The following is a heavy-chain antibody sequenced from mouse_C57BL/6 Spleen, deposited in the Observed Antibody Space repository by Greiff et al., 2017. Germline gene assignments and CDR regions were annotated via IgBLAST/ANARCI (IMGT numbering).Heavy chain of an antibody. D-gene: IGHD2-3*01. J-gene: IGHJ2*01. CDR3: ARDQSDGYFRDY. V-gene: IGHV5-4*01. CDR1: GFTFSSYA. CDR2: ISAGGSYT. Sequence: EVKLVESGGGLVKPGGSLKLSCAASGFTFSSYAMSWVRQTPEKRLEWVATISAGGSYTYYPDNVKGRFTIARDNAKNNLYLQMSQLKSEDTAMYYGARDQSDGYFRDYWGQGTTLTVSS.